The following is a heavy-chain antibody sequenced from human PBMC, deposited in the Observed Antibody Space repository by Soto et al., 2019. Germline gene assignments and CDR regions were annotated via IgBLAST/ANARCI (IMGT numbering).Heavy chain of an antibody. CDR1: GGSISSGGYY. CDR3: ARARGRITMVRGVINWFDP. V-gene: IGHV4-31*03. D-gene: IGHD3-10*01. J-gene: IGHJ5*02. CDR2: SYYSGST. Sequence: QVQLQESGPGLVKPSQTLSLTCTVSGGSISSGGYYWSWIRQHPGKGLEWIGYSYYSGSTYYNPSLKSRVTISVDTSKNQFSLKLSSVTAADTAVYYCARARGRITMVRGVINWFDPWGQGTLVTVSS.